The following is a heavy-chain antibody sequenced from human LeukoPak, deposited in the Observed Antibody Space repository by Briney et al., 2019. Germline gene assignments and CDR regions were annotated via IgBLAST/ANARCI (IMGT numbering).Heavy chain of an antibody. CDR2: ISYDRSNK. CDR1: GFMFRSYA. J-gene: IGHJ5*02. V-gene: IGHV3-30-3*01. Sequence: GGSLRLSCAASGFMFRSYAMHWVRQAPGKGLEWVALISYDRSNKYYADSVKGRFTISRDNSKNTLYLQMNSLRAEDTAVYYCARSIMIFGVARGLGDWFDPWGQGTLVTVSS. D-gene: IGHD3-3*01. CDR3: ARSIMIFGVARGLGDWFDP.